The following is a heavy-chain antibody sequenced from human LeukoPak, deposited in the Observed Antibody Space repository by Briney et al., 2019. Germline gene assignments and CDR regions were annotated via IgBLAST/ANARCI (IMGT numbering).Heavy chain of an antibody. V-gene: IGHV1-18*01. D-gene: IGHD6-19*01. CDR3: ARGYTDSSGWYQVDY. J-gene: IGHJ4*02. CDR1: GYTFTSYG. CDR2: ISAYNGNT. Sequence: ASVKVSCKASGYTFTSYGISWVRQAPGQGLEWMGWISAYNGNTNYAQKLQGRVTMTTDTSTSTAYMELSSLRSEDTAVYYCARGYTDSSGWYQVDYWGQGTLVTVSS.